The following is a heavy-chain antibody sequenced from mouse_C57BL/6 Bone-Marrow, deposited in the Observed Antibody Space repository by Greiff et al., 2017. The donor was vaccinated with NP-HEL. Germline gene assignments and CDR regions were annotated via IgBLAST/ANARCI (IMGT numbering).Heavy chain of an antibody. V-gene: IGHV1-81*01. Sequence: VQLQQSGAELARPGASVKLSCKASGYTFTSYGISWVKQSTGQGLEWIGEIYPRSGNTYYNEKFKGKATLTADKSSSTAYMELRSLTSEDSAVYFCARLTTVVVTRYFDVWGTGTTVTVSS. D-gene: IGHD1-1*01. CDR2: IYPRSGNT. J-gene: IGHJ1*03. CDR1: GYTFTSYG. CDR3: ARLTTVVVTRYFDV.